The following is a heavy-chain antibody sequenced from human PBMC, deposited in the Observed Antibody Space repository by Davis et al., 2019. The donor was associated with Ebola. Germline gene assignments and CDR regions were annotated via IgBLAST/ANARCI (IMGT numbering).Heavy chain of an antibody. CDR2: TYYSSKWFN. V-gene: IGHV6-1*01. CDR3: ARGWLRTGLDY. Sequence: HSQTLSLTCAISGDSVSSAGWNWIRQSPSRGLEWLGRTYYSSKWFNDYAVSVKSRITINPDTSKNQFSLQLSSVTPEDTAVYYCARGWLRTGLDYWGQGTLVTVSS. D-gene: IGHD5-12*01. J-gene: IGHJ4*02. CDR1: GDSVSSAG.